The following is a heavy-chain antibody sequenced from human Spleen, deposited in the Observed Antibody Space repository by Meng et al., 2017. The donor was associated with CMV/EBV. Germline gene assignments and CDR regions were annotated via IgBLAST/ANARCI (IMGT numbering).Heavy chain of an antibody. CDR1: GFIFSDYY. CDR2: IGRTGDNI. V-gene: IGHV3-11*04. D-gene: IGHD3/OR15-3a*01. J-gene: IGHJ4*02. Sequence: GESLKISCAASGFIFSDYYMTWIRQAPGKGLEWLSYIGRTGDNIYYADSVKGRFTISRDNAKNSLYLQMNSLRADDTAVYYCARVDWGQDYWGQGTLVTVSS. CDR3: ARVDWGQDY.